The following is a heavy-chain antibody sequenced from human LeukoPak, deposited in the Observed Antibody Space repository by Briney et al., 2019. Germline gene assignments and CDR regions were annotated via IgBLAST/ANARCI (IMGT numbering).Heavy chain of an antibody. CDR1: GGSISSGSYY. J-gene: IGHJ4*02. D-gene: IGHD2-21*02. V-gene: IGHV4-39*01. Sequence: PSETLSLTCTVSGGSISSGSYYWGWIRQPPGKGLEWIGSIYYSGSTYYNPSLKSRVTISVDTSKSQFSLKLSSVTAADTAVYYCATFVVVTATFDYWGQGTLVTVSS. CDR2: IYYSGST. CDR3: ATFVVVTATFDY.